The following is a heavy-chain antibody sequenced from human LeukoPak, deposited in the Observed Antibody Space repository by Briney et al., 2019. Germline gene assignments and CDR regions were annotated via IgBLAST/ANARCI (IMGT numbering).Heavy chain of an antibody. CDR3: ARGRGYSYGYRGYYFDY. J-gene: IGHJ4*02. CDR2: IYYSGST. Sequence: SETLSLTCTVSGGSISSYYWSWIRQPPGKGLERIGYIYYSGSTNYNPSLKSRVTISVDTSKNQFSLKLSSVTAADTAVYYCARGRGYSYGYRGYYFDYWGQGTLVTVSS. D-gene: IGHD5-18*01. CDR1: GGSISSYY. V-gene: IGHV4-59*01.